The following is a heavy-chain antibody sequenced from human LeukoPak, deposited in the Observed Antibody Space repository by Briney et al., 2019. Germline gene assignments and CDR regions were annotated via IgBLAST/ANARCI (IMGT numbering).Heavy chain of an antibody. CDR1: GGSISSGDYC. D-gene: IGHD6-13*01. CDR3: ARDAAADYYYYGMDV. J-gene: IGHJ6*02. V-gene: IGHV4-30-4*01. CDR2: IYCSGST. Sequence: SETLSLTCTVSGGSISSGDYCWSWIRQPPGKGLEWIGYIYCSGSTYYNPSLKSRVTISVDTSKNQFALKLSSVTAADTAVYYCARDAAADYYYYGMDVWGQGTTVTVSS.